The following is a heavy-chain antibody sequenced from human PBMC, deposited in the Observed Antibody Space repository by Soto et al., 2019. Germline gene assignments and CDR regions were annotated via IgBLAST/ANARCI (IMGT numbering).Heavy chain of an antibody. CDR3: ARDIESVTAKHFFYYYAMDV. Sequence: ASVKVSCKASGFTFSNYGLNWVRQAPGQGLEWMGWVSANNGHTNYAQNLQGRVSMTTDTSTSTAYMELRGLRFDDTAVYYCARDIESVTAKHFFYYYAMDVWGQGTTVTVYS. J-gene: IGHJ6*02. CDR2: VSANNGHT. V-gene: IGHV1-18*01. CDR1: GFTFSNYG. D-gene: IGHD2-8*01.